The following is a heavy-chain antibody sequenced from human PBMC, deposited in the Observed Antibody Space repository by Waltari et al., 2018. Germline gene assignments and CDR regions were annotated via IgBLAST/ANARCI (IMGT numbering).Heavy chain of an antibody. D-gene: IGHD3-16*01. CDR1: GYSISSGYY. Sequence: QVQPQESGPGLVKPSETLSLTCAVSGYSISSGYYWGWIRQPPGKGLEWIGSIYHSGSTYYNPSLKSRVTISVDTSKNQFSLKLSSVTAADTAVYYCARGGGELWDKDYWGQGTLVTVSS. V-gene: IGHV4-38-2*01. CDR2: IYHSGST. J-gene: IGHJ4*02. CDR3: ARGGGELWDKDY.